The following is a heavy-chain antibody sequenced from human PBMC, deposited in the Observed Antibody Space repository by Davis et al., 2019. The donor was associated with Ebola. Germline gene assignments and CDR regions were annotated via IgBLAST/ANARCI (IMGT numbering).Heavy chain of an antibody. V-gene: IGHV4-30-2*01. CDR1: GDSISSGDFA. D-gene: IGHD1-7*01. J-gene: IGHJ6*04. CDR3: AGRGRTGTTRVSYYYYGMDV. CDR2: IYHSGNA. Sequence: MPSETLSLTCVVSGDSISSGDFAWSWIRQPPGKGLEWIGYIYHSGNAYYNPSLKSRVTLSVDRSKNQFSLKLSSVTAADTAVYYCAGRGRTGTTRVSYYYYGMDVWGKGTTVTVSS.